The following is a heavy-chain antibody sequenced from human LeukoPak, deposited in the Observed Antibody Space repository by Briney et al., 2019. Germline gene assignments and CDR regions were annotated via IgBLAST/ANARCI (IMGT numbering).Heavy chain of an antibody. D-gene: IGHD1-1*01. CDR1: GDSISSSSYF. CDR2: IYYSGST. J-gene: IGHJ3*02. Sequence: SETLSLTCAVSGDSISSSSYFWGWIRQPPGKGLEWIGNIYYSGSTYYNPSLKSRVTISVDMSKNQFSLRVSSVTAADTAVYYCARFGSSTWYKGAFDIWGQGTMVT. V-gene: IGHV4-39*01. CDR3: ARFGSSTWYKGAFDI.